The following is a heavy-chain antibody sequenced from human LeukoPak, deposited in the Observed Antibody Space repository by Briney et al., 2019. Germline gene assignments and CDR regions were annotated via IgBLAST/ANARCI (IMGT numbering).Heavy chain of an antibody. CDR2: ISSSSSYI. CDR3: ARGRIAVAGTYIPSNWGPQLYYMDV. CDR1: GFTFSSYS. V-gene: IGHV3-21*01. J-gene: IGHJ6*03. Sequence: GGSLRLSCAASGFTFSSYSMNWVRQAPGKGLEWVSFISSSSSYIYYADSVKGRFTISRDNAKNSLYLQMNSLRAEDAAVYYCARGRIAVAGTYIPSNWGPQLYYMDVWGKGTTVTVSS. D-gene: IGHD6-19*01.